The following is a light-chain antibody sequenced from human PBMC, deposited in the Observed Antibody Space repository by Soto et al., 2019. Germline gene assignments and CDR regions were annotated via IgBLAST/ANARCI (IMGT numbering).Light chain of an antibody. CDR1: QSVYSN. V-gene: IGKV3-15*01. CDR3: QQCNQSPLT. CDR2: GSF. Sequence: EIVMTQSPATLSVSPGERVTLSCRASQSVYSNLAWYQQKPGQAPRLLIHGSFTRATGIPARFSGSGSGTEFTLTISSLQSEDFAVYYCQQCNQSPLTFGGGTKVEIK. J-gene: IGKJ4*02.